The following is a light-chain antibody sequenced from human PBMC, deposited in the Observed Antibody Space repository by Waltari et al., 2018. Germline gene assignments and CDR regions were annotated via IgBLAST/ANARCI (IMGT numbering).Light chain of an antibody. Sequence: QSGLTQPASVSGSPGQSITISCTGPSSDVGNCNLVSWYQQYPGKAPKRMVYEVTKRTSGVSDRFSGSKSGNTASLTIYGLQSEDEADYYCCSYAGLGIYVFGTGTKVTVL. J-gene: IGLJ1*01. V-gene: IGLV2-23*02. CDR1: SSDVGNCNL. CDR3: CSYAGLGIYV. CDR2: EVT.